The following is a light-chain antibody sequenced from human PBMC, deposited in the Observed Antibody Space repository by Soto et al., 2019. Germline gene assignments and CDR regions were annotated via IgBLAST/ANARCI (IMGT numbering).Light chain of an antibody. CDR1: SSDVGGYNY. CDR3: SSYTSSSTYV. V-gene: IGLV2-14*03. CDR2: DVS. J-gene: IGLJ1*01. Sequence: QSALTQPASVSGAPGQSIAISCTGPSSDVGGYNYVSWYQHHPGKAPKLMVYDVSNRPSGVSNRFSGSKSGNTASLTISGLQAEDEADYSCSSYTSSSTYVFGTGTKLTVL.